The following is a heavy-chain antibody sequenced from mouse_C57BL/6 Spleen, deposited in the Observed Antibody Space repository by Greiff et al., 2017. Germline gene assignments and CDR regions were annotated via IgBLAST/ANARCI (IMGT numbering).Heavy chain of an antibody. CDR1: GYTFTSYW. V-gene: IGHV1-69*01. Sequence: QVQLQQSGAELVMPGASVKLSCKASGYTFTSYWMHWVKQRPGQGLEWIGEIDPSDSYTNYNQKFKGKSTLTVDKSSSTAYMQLSSLTSEDSAVYYCARGTLTTGFAYWGQGTLVTVSA. J-gene: IGHJ3*01. D-gene: IGHD1-1*01. CDR2: IDPSDSYT. CDR3: ARGTLTTGFAY.